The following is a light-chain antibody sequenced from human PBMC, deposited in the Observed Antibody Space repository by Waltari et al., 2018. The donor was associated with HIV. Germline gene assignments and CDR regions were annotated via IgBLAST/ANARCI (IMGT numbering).Light chain of an antibody. CDR1: DSISSY. CDR2: SAS. Sequence: DLQMTQSPSSLSTSVGDRVTIACRASDSISSYVNWYQQQPGKPPRLLIFSASNLEAGVPSRFRGSGSGTDFTLTITSLQVEDFAVYFCQQTYDAPWTFGPGT. CDR3: QQTYDAPWT. J-gene: IGKJ1*01. V-gene: IGKV1-39*01.